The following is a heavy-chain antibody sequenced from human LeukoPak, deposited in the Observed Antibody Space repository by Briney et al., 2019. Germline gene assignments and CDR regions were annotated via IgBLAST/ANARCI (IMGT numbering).Heavy chain of an antibody. V-gene: IGHV3-30*18. CDR2: ISYDGSNK. J-gene: IGHJ6*02. CDR3: EEIAVAGTVGMDV. CDR1: GFTFSSYG. Sequence: GGSLRLSCAAPGFTFSSYGMHWVRQAPGKGLEWVADISYDGSNKYYADTVKGRVTISRDNSKNTLYLQMNSLRAEDTAVYYCEEIAVAGTVGMDVWGQGTTVTVSS. D-gene: IGHD6-19*01.